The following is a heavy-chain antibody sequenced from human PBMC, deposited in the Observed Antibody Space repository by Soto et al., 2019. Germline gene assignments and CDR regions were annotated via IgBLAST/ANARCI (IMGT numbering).Heavy chain of an antibody. CDR1: GFTFGSYA. CDR3: ARCEGRDAFDI. J-gene: IGHJ3*02. V-gene: IGHV3-64*04. Sequence: LRLSCSASGFTFGSYAFHWVRQAPGKGLEYVSSISHSGSSRYYADSVKGRFTISRDNAKNSLYLQMNSLRAEDTAVYYCARCEGRDAFDIWGQGTMVTVSS. CDR2: ISHSGSSR.